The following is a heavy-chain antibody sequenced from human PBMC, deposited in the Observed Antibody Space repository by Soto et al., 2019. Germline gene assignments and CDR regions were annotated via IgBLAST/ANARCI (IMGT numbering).Heavy chain of an antibody. CDR1: GYSFTSYW. D-gene: IGHD2-21*02. V-gene: IGHV5-51*01. CDR2: IYPGDSDT. CDR3: ARTYCGGDCYLYYFDY. J-gene: IGHJ4*02. Sequence: EVQLVQSGAEVKKPGESLKISCKGSGYSFTSYWIGWVRQMPGKGLEWMGIIYPGDSDTRYSPSFQGQVTISADKSISTAYLQWSSLKASHTAMYYCARTYCGGDCYLYYFDYWGQGTLVTVSS.